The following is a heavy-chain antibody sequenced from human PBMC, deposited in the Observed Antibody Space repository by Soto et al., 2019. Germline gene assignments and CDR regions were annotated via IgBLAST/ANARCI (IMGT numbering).Heavy chain of an antibody. V-gene: IGHV3-74*01. CDR2: IDTDGGGT. J-gene: IGHJ5*02. CDR1: GFTLRSHR. Sequence: EVQLVESGGGLVQPWGSLRVSCAASGFTLRSHRIHWVRQAPGKGLEWVSRIDTDGGGTSYADSVKGRFTISTDNAKNTVYLQMNGLRAEDTAVYYCATVFDLWGQGTLVTVSS. CDR3: ATVFDL.